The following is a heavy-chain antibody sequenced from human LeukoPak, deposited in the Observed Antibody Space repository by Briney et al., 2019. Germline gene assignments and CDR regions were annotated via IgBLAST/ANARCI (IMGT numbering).Heavy chain of an antibody. CDR3: ARDLVDIVDTAGFDY. D-gene: IGHD5-12*01. CDR2: ISSSSSTI. J-gene: IGHJ4*02. Sequence: GGSLRLSCAASGFTFSSYSMNWVRQAPGKGLEWVSYISSSSSTIYYADSVKGRFTISRDNAKNSLYLQMNSLRAEDTAVYYCARDLVDIVDTAGFDYWGQGTLVTVSS. CDR1: GFTFSSYS. V-gene: IGHV3-48*04.